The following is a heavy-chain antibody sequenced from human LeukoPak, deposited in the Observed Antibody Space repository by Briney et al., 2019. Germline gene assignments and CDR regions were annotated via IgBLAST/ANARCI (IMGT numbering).Heavy chain of an antibody. J-gene: IGHJ4*02. CDR3: AKDMNYYGSGSYFDY. D-gene: IGHD3-10*01. Sequence: GGSLRLSCAASGFTFDDYAMHWVRQAPGKGLESVSLISGDGGSTYYADSVKGRFTISRDNSKNSLYLQMNSLRTEDTALYYCAKDMNYYGSGSYFDYWGQGTLVTVSS. CDR2: ISGDGGST. V-gene: IGHV3-43*02. CDR1: GFTFDDYA.